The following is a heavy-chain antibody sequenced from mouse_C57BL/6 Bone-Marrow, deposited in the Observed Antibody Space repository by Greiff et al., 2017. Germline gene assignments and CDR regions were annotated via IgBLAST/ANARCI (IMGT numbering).Heavy chain of an antibody. CDR3: TTDYYGSHWYFDV. CDR2: IDPENGDT. V-gene: IGHV14-4*01. Sequence: EVQLQESGAELVRPGASVTLSCTASGFNIKDDYMHWVKQRPEQGLEWIGWIDPENGDTEYASKFQGKATITADTSSNTAYLQLSSLTSEDTAVYYCTTDYYGSHWYFDVWGTGTTVTVSS. CDR1: GFNIKDDY. D-gene: IGHD1-1*01. J-gene: IGHJ1*03.